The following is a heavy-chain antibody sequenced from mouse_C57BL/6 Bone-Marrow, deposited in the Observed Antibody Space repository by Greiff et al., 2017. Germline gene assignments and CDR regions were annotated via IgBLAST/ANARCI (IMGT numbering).Heavy chain of an antibody. Sequence: EVKLVESGGGLVKPGGSLKLSCAASGFTFSSYAMSWVRQTPEKRLEWVATISAGGSYTYYPYNVKGRFTFSRDNAKNNLYLQMSHLKSEDAAMYYCAREGYGSSGGYFDVWGTGTTVTVSS. CDR1: GFTFSSYA. D-gene: IGHD1-1*01. CDR3: AREGYGSSGGYFDV. V-gene: IGHV5-4*01. CDR2: ISAGGSYT. J-gene: IGHJ1*03.